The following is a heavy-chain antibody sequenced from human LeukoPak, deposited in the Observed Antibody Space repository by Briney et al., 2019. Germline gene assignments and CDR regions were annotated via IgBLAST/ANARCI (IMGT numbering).Heavy chain of an antibody. CDR3: ALEEDSYGLDY. Sequence: ASVKVSCKASGYTFTTYYIHWVRQAPGQGLEWMGWINPNSGDTNYAQKFQGRVTMTRDTSISTAYMELSRLTFDDTAVYYCALEEDSYGLDYWGQGTLVTVSS. D-gene: IGHD5-18*01. J-gene: IGHJ4*02. CDR2: INPNSGDT. V-gene: IGHV1-2*02. CDR1: GYTFTTYY.